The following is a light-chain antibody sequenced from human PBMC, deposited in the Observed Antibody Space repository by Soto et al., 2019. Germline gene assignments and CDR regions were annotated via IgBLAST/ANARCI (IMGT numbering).Light chain of an antibody. CDR2: GAS. Sequence: DIVLTQSPGTLSLSPGDTATLSSRASQSVSSNHLAWYQQKPGRAPRLLIYGASTRATGIPARFSGSGSGTEFTLTISSLQSEDFAVDYCQQYNNWPPITFGQGTRLEIK. V-gene: IGKV3-15*01. CDR1: QSVSSN. J-gene: IGKJ5*01. CDR3: QQYNNWPPIT.